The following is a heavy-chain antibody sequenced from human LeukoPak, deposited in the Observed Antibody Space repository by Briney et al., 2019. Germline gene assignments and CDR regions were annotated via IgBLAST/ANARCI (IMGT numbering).Heavy chain of an antibody. CDR2: IYLGDSDT. CDR3: ASATGSLDAFDI. CDR1: GYSFTSYW. Sequence: KRGESLKISCKASGYSFTSYWIGWVRQMPGKGLEWMGIIYLGDSDTRYSPSFQGQVTISADKSISTAYLHWSSLKASDTAMYYCASATGSLDAFDIWDQGTMVTVSS. J-gene: IGHJ3*02. V-gene: IGHV5-51*01.